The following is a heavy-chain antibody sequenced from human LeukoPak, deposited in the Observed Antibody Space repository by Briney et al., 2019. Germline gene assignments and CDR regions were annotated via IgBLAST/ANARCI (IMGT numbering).Heavy chain of an antibody. Sequence: SETLSLTCTVSVGSISSSSYYWGWIRRSPGKGLEWIGCMYYRGSTYYKPSLKSRVPLSVDTPKHQFSLKLSSVTAADTAVYYCARHGRDGYNYGPVVYYRGQGTLVTVSS. CDR3: ARHGRDGYNYGPVVYY. CDR1: VGSISSSSYY. CDR2: MYYRGST. V-gene: IGHV4-39*01. J-gene: IGHJ4*02. D-gene: IGHD5-24*01.